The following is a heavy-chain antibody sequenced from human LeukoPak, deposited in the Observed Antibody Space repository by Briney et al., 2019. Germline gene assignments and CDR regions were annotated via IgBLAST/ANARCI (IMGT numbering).Heavy chain of an antibody. D-gene: IGHD1-1*01. CDR3: AKGKRIYNN. CDR2: ISSSVSTI. V-gene: IGHV3-11*01. Sequence: GGSLRLSCAASGFIFSDYYMTWLRQAPGKGLEWVSYISSSVSTIYSADSVKGRFTITRDNANNSLYLQMNSLKAEDTALYYCAKGKRIYNNWGQGTLVTVSS. J-gene: IGHJ4*02. CDR1: GFIFSDYY.